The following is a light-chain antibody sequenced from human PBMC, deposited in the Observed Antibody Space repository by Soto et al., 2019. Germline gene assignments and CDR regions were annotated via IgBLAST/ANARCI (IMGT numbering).Light chain of an antibody. CDR3: QQYGGSPPT. CDR1: QSVSSY. V-gene: IGKV3-20*01. Sequence: EIVLTQSPATLSLSPGERAPLSCRASQSVSSYLAWYQEQPGQAPRLLIYDASNRATGIPARFSGSGSGTDFTLTINRLEPEDFAVYCCQQYGGSPPTFGQGTKVDIK. J-gene: IGKJ1*01. CDR2: DAS.